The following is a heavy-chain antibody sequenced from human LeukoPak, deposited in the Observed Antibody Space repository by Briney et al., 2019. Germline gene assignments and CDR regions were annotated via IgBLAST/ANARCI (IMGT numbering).Heavy chain of an antibody. D-gene: IGHD5-18*01. J-gene: IGHJ4*02. V-gene: IGHV7-4-1*02. CDR3: ARERIQLWLIFGERKTAFDY. Sequence: ASVKVSCKASGYTFTSYAMNWVRQAPGQGLEWMGWINTNTGNPTYAQGFTGRFVFSLDTSVSTAYLQISSLKAEDTAVYYCARERIQLWLIFGERKTAFDYWGQGTLVTVSS. CDR2: INTNTGNP. CDR1: GYTFTSYA.